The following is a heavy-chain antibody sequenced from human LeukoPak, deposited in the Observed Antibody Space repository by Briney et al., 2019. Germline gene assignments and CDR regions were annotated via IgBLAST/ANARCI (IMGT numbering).Heavy chain of an antibody. CDR2: FSGGGGGT. J-gene: IGHJ5*02. Sequence: GGSLRLSCAPSGVTFSSHAMSWVRQAPGEGLQWVSSFSGGGGGTYYADSVKGRFTVSRDNSKNTLYLQMNSLRAEDTAVYYCVKGIYELDLWGQGTLVTVSS. CDR1: GVTFSSHA. D-gene: IGHD5-12*01. V-gene: IGHV3-23*01. CDR3: VKGIYELDL.